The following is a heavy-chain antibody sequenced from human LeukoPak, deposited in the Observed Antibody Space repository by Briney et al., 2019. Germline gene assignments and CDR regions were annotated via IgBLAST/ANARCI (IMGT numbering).Heavy chain of an antibody. J-gene: IGHJ6*03. CDR2: INPNSGGT. Sequence: ASVKVSCKASGYTFTGYYMHWVRQAPGQGLEWMGWINPNSGGTNYAQKFQGRVTMTRDTSISTAYMELSRLRSDDTAVYYCARGHAYYYGSGSYQLLYYYMDVWGKGTTVTVSS. V-gene: IGHV1-2*02. CDR1: GYTFTGYY. D-gene: IGHD3-10*01. CDR3: ARGHAYYYGSGSYQLLYYYMDV.